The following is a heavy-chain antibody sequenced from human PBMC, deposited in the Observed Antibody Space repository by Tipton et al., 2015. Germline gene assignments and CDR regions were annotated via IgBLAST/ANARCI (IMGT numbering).Heavy chain of an antibody. CDR2: IIPIFGTA. CDR1: GGTFSNYA. Sequence: QLVQSGAEVKKPGSSVKVSCKASGGTFSNYAISWVRQAPGQGLEWMGGIIPIFGTANYTQKFQGRVTITADKSTSTVYMELSRLRSEDTAVYYCATDLSGPRYRAGLTYWGQGTLVTVSS. J-gene: IGHJ4*02. D-gene: IGHD1-1*01. CDR3: ATDLSGPRYRAGLTY. V-gene: IGHV1-69*06.